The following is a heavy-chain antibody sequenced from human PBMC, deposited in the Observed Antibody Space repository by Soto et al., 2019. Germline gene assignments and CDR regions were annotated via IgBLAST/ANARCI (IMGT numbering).Heavy chain of an antibody. D-gene: IGHD6-19*01. Sequence: EVQLLESGGGLVQPGGSLRLSCAASGFTFSSYAMSWVRQAPGKGLEWVSVISSSGGSTYYADSVKGRFTISRDNSKNTLYLQMNSLRAEDTAVYYCAKGKSSGGGWNYGMDVWGQGITVTVSS. CDR2: ISSSGGST. V-gene: IGHV3-23*01. J-gene: IGHJ6*02. CDR3: AKGKSSGGGWNYGMDV. CDR1: GFTFSSYA.